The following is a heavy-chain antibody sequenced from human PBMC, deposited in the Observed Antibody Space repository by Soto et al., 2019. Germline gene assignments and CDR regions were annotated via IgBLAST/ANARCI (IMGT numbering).Heavy chain of an antibody. Sequence: EVQLLESGGALVQPGGSLRLSCAASGFTFANDAMTWVRQAPGKGLECVSSITGSSGSIYYADSVRGRFTISRDNSKNTLYLQMNSLRADGTAVYYFARGLGSGWSRFYFAYWGQVTLVTVSS. V-gene: IGHV3-23*01. CDR2: ITGSSGSI. CDR3: ARGLGSGWSRFYFAY. D-gene: IGHD6-19*01. J-gene: IGHJ4*02. CDR1: GFTFANDA.